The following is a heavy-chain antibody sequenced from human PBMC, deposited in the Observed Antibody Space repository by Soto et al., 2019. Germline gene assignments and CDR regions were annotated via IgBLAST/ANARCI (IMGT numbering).Heavy chain of an antibody. CDR3: ARDQGYCSSTSCYVTPPYFDY. J-gene: IGHJ4*02. V-gene: IGHV1-69*13. D-gene: IGHD2-2*01. Sequence: SVKVSCKSSGGTFSSYAISWVRQAPGQGLEWMGGIIPIFGTANYAQKFQGRVTITADESTSTAYMELSSLRSEDTAVYYCARDQGYCSSTSCYVTPPYFDYWGQGTLVTVSS. CDR1: GGTFSSYA. CDR2: IIPIFGTA.